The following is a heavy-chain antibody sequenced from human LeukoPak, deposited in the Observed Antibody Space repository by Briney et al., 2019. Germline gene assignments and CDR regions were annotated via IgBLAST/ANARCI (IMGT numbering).Heavy chain of an antibody. CDR2: IGTASDT. J-gene: IGHJ6*03. D-gene: IGHD1-1*01. Sequence: PGGSLRLSCAASGFTFSSFDMHWLRQPTGQGLDWVSTIGTASDTYYPGSVEGRFTLSRDNAKNSLYLQMNSLTAGDTAVYYCARGPPRGKYYYMDVWGKGTTVTVSS. V-gene: IGHV3-13*01. CDR1: GFTFSSFD. CDR3: ARGPPRGKYYYMDV.